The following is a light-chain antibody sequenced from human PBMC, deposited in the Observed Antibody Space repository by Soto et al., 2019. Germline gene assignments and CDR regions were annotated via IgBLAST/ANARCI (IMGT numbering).Light chain of an antibody. CDR3: SSYTSSSTSVV. Sequence: QSVLTQPASVSGSPGQSISISCTGTSSDVGGYNYVSWYQQHPGKAPKLMIYDVSHRPSGVSNRFSGSKSVNTASLTISGLQAEDEADYYCSSYTSSSTSVVFGGGTKLTVL. CDR2: DVS. V-gene: IGLV2-14*01. CDR1: SSDVGGYNY. J-gene: IGLJ2*01.